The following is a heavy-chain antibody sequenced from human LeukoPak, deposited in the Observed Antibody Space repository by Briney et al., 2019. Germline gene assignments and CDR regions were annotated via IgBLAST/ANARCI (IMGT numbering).Heavy chain of an antibody. Sequence: SETLSLTCTVSGGSISSGDYYWSWIRQPPGKGLEWIGYSYYSGSTYYNPSLKSRVTISVDTSKNQFSLKLSSVTAADTAVYYCARNLVPAAFDYWGQGTLVTVSS. J-gene: IGHJ4*02. CDR2: SYYSGST. CDR3: ARNLVPAAFDY. V-gene: IGHV4-30-4*08. D-gene: IGHD2-2*01. CDR1: GGSISSGDYY.